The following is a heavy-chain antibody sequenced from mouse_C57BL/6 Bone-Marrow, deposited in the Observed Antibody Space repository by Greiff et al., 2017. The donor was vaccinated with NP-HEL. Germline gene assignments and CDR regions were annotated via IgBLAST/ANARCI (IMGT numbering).Heavy chain of an antibody. CDR1: GYTFTSYW. CDR2: IDPSDSYT. V-gene: IGHV1-50*01. Sequence: QVQLQQPGAELVKPGASVKLSCKASGYTFTSYWMQWVKQRPGQGLEWIGEIDPSDSYTNYNQKFKGKATLTVDTSSSTAYMQLSSLTSEDSAFYYCARSGWDGYWGQGTLVTVSA. CDR3: ARSGWDGY. J-gene: IGHJ3*01. D-gene: IGHD4-1*01.